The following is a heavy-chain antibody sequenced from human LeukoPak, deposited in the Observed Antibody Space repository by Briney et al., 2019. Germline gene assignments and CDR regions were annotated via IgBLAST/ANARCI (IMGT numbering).Heavy chain of an antibody. CDR2: IYYSGTT. J-gene: IGHJ5*02. D-gene: IGHD3-9*01. CDR3: ARMPPILGYFDLGWFDP. CDR1: GGPINSDF. V-gene: IGHV4-59*01. Sequence: SETLSLTCTVSGGPINSDFWSWIRQPPGKGLEWIGYIYYSGTTNYNPSLKSRVTISVDTSKNQFSLKLSSVTAADTAVYYCARMPPILGYFDLGWFDPWGQGTLVTVSS.